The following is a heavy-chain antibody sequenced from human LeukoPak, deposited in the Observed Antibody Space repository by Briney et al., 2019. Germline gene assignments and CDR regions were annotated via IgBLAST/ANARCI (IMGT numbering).Heavy chain of an antibody. J-gene: IGHJ3*02. V-gene: IGHV3-74*01. Sequence: PGGSLRLSCAASGFTFSSYWMHWVRQAPGKGLVWVSRINSDGSSTSYADFVKGRFTISRDNAKNTLYLQVNILRAEDSAVYYCARGNSHAFDIWGQGTMVTVSS. D-gene: IGHD3-10*01. CDR2: INSDGSST. CDR3: ARGNSHAFDI. CDR1: GFTFSSYW.